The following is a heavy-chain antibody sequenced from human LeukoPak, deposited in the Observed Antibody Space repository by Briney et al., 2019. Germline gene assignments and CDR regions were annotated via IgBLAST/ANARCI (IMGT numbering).Heavy chain of an antibody. CDR3: ASIVRSFDY. CDR1: GYSISSGYY. Sequence: SETLSLTCTVSGYSISSGYYWGWIRQPPGKGLEWIGSIYHSGSTYYNPSLKSRVTISVDTSKNQFSLKLSSVTAADTAVYYCASIVRSFDYWGQGTLVTVSS. D-gene: IGHD3-16*02. J-gene: IGHJ4*02. V-gene: IGHV4-38-2*02. CDR2: IYHSGST.